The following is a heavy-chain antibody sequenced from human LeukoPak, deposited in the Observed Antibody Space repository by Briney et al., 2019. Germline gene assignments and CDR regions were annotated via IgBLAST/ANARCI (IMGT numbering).Heavy chain of an antibody. V-gene: IGHV5-51*01. CDR2: IYPGDSDT. Sequence: KSGESLKISCKGSGYRFTSYWIGWVRQMPGKGLEWMGIIYPGDSDTTYSPSFQGQVTISADKSISTAYLQWSSLKASDTAMYYCARHPHYYDSSGHYFDYWGQGTLVTVSS. CDR3: ARHPHYYDSSGHYFDY. D-gene: IGHD3-22*01. CDR1: GYRFTSYW. J-gene: IGHJ4*02.